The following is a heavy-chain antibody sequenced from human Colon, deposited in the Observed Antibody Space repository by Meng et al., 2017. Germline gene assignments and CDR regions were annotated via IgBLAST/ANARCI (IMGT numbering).Heavy chain of an antibody. J-gene: IGHJ4*02. V-gene: IGHV4-59*01. CDR1: GGSISSYY. CDR3: AKEEVAGIFDY. CDR2: IYYSGST. Sequence: SVTLPLTCTVSGGSISSYYWSWIRQPPGKGLEWIGYIYYSGSTNYNPSLKSRVTISVDTSKNQFSLKLSSVTAADTAVYYCAKEEVAGIFDYWGQGTLVTVSS. D-gene: IGHD6-19*01.